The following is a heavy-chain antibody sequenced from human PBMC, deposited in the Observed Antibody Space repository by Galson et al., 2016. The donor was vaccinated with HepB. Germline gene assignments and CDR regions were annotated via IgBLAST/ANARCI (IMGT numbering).Heavy chain of an antibody. D-gene: IGHD6-13*01. CDR2: INANGNT. J-gene: IGHJ4*02. CDR1: GGSISNYY. CDR3: ARGKIAAGSHFDF. V-gene: IGHV4-4*07. Sequence: SETLSLTCTVSGGSISNYYWNWIRQPAGKGLEWIGRINANGNTNYNPSLKSRVTMSRDTPPTQFSLKLGSLTAADTAMYYCARGKIAAGSHFDFWGQGILVTVSS.